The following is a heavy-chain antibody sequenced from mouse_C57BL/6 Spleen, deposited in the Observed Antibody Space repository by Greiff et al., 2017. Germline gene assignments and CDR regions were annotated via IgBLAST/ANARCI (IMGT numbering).Heavy chain of an antibody. D-gene: IGHD3-2*02. V-gene: IGHV1-63*01. J-gene: IGHJ2*01. CDR2: IYPGGGYT. CDR1: GYTFTNYW. Sequence: QVQLKESGAELVRPGTSVKMSCKASGYTFTNYWIGWAKQRPGHGLEWIGDIYPGGGYTNYNEKFKGKATLTAGKSSSTAYMQLSSLTSEDSAIYYCAREAQTYYFDYWGQGTTLTVSS. CDR3: AREAQTYYFDY.